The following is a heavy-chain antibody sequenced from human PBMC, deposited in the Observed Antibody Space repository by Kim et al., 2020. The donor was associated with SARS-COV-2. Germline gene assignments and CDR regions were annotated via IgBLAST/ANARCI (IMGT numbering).Heavy chain of an antibody. CDR1: GYTFTSYA. Sequence: ASVKVSCKASGYTFTSYAMHWVRQAPGQRLEWMGWINAGNGNTKYSQKFQGRVTITRDTSASTAYMELSSLRSEDTAVYYCATMVGATGGGGFYYWGQGTLVTVSS. D-gene: IGHD1-26*01. J-gene: IGHJ4*02. CDR3: ATMVGATGGGGFYY. V-gene: IGHV1-3*01. CDR2: INAGNGNT.